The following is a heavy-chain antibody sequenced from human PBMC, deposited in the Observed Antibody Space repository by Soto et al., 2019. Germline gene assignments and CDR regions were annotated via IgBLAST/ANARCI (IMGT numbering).Heavy chain of an antibody. CDR1: GFSFSAYY. CDR2: ISFNGDVT. D-gene: IGHD1-1*01. J-gene: IGHJ6*04. Sequence: GGSLRLSCAASGFSFSAYYMSWIRQAPGKGLEWVSYISFNGDVTRYSDSVEGRFTVSRDNAKKSLYLQMNSLRVEDTAVYYCARENGHTAHNNAMDVWHKGTTVTVSS. CDR3: ARENGHTAHNNAMDV. V-gene: IGHV3-11*01.